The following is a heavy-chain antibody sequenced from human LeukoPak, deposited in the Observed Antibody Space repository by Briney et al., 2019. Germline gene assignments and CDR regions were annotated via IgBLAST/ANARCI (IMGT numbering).Heavy chain of an antibody. J-gene: IGHJ4*02. Sequence: ASVKVSCTASGYTFTGYYMHWVRQAPGQGLEWMGWINPKSGGTNNAQTFQGRVNMTRDTSISTAYMELSRMRSYDTAVYYCARDNVLRYYDWLLWTKTTFDNWDQGTLVTVSS. CDR3: ARDNVLRYYDWLLWTKTTFDN. V-gene: IGHV1-2*02. D-gene: IGHD3-9*01. CDR1: GYTFTGYY. CDR2: INPKSGGT.